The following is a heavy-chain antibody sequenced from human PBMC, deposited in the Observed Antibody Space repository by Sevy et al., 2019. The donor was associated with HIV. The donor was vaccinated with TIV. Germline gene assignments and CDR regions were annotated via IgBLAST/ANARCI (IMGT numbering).Heavy chain of an antibody. CDR3: AKDPLLWFGESAFDY. V-gene: IGHV3-23*01. J-gene: IGHJ4*02. CDR2: ISGSGGST. Sequence: GGSLRLSCAASGFTFSSYAMSWVRQAPGKGPEWVSAISGSGGSTYYADSVKGRFTISRDNSKNTLYLQMNSLRAEDTAVYYCAKDPLLWFGESAFDYWGQGTLVTVSS. CDR1: GFTFSSYA. D-gene: IGHD3-10*01.